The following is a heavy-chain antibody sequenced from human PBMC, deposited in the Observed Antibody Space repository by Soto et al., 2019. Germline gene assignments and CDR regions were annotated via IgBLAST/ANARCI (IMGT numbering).Heavy chain of an antibody. CDR1: GYTFTSYG. CDR2: ISAYNGNT. V-gene: IGHV1-18*04. J-gene: IGHJ4*02. Sequence: ASVKVSCKASGYTFTSYGISWVRQAPGQGLEWMGWISAYNGNTNYAQKLQGRVTMTTDTSTSTAYMELRSLRSDDTAVYYCARVETIFGVVTKQYYFDYWGQGTPVTVSS. D-gene: IGHD3-3*01. CDR3: ARVETIFGVVTKQYYFDY.